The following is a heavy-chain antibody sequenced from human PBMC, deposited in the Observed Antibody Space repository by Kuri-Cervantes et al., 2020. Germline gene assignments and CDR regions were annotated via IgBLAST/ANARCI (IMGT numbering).Heavy chain of an antibody. Sequence: SETLSLTCAASGFTFSSYSMNWIRQPPGKGLEWIGEINRGGSTNYNPSLKSRVTMSVDTSKNQFSLKLTSVTAADTAVYYCARKVIKYDTGGPWSGFDIWGQGTMVTVSS. CDR1: GFTFSSYS. D-gene: IGHD2-8*02. V-gene: IGHV4-34*01. J-gene: IGHJ3*02. CDR2: INRGGST. CDR3: ARKVIKYDTGGPWSGFDI.